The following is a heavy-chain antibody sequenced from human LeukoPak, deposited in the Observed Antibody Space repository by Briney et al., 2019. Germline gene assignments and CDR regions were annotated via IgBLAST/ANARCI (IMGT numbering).Heavy chain of an antibody. J-gene: IGHJ6*03. Sequence: SVKVSCKASVGTFSSYAISRVRQAPGPGLEWMGGIIPIFGTANYAQKLQGRVTSTADESTSTAYMELSSLRSEDTAVYYCARGSDTAMVMGYYYYYMDVWGKGTTVTVSS. CDR2: IIPIFGTA. D-gene: IGHD5-18*01. CDR3: ARGSDTAMVMGYYYYYMDV. V-gene: IGHV1-69*01. CDR1: VGTFSSYA.